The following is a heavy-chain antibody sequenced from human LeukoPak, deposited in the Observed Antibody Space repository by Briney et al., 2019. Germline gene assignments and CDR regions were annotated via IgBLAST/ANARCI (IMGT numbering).Heavy chain of an antibody. CDR1: GYTFIGNY. D-gene: IGHD1-1*01. J-gene: IGHJ6*03. CDR3: ARGRVSSSTWYSTYYYYFYMDV. Sequence: ASVKVSCKASGYTFIGNYMHWVRQAPGQGLEWMGWINPNSGGTNYAQKFQGRVTMTRDTSISTAYMELSRLTSDDTAVYYCARGRVSSSTWYSTYYYYFYMDVWGKGTTVTVSS. V-gene: IGHV1-2*02. CDR2: INPNSGGT.